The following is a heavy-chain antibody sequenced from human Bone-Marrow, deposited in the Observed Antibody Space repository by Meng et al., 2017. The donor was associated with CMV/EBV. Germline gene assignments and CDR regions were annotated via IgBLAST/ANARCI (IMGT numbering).Heavy chain of an antibody. D-gene: IGHD2-2*01. V-gene: IGHV1-69*05. CDR1: GGTFSSYA. CDR3: ATSPGVLVPAATVY. J-gene: IGHJ4*02. Sequence: KASGGTFSSYAISWVRQAPGQGLEWMGGIIPIFGTANYAQKFQGRVTISTDESASTAYMELSSLTFEDTAVYYCATSPGVLVPAATVYWGQGTLVTVSS. CDR2: IIPIFGTA.